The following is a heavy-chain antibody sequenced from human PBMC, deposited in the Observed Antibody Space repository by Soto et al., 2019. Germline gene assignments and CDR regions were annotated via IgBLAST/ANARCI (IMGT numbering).Heavy chain of an antibody. J-gene: IGHJ3*02. V-gene: IGHV3-30*18. CDR3: AKGGVGSTSNAFDI. CDR2: ISYEGSNK. Sequence: QVQLVESGGGVVQPGRSLRLSCAASGFTFRSYGMHWVRQAPAKGLEWVAVISYEGSNKYYADSVKGRFTISRDNSENTLYMEMNSLRAEDTAVYYCAKGGVGSTSNAFDIWGQGTMVTVSS. CDR1: GFTFRSYG. D-gene: IGHD1-26*01.